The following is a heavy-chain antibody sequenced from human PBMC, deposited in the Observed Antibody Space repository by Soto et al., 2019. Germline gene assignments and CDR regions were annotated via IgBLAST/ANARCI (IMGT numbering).Heavy chain of an antibody. CDR2: IYSGGSK. CDR3: ARDGETGWTCAFDI. V-gene: IGHV3-66*01. J-gene: IGHJ3*02. D-gene: IGHD2-21*01. Sequence: EVQLVESGGGLVQPGGSLRLSCAASGFTVSSNYMSWVRQAPGKGLEWVSVIYSGGSKYYEDSVKGRFTISRDNTKNKLYHQKNSLRAEEKAVYYCARDGETGWTCAFDIWGQGTMVTVSS. CDR1: GFTVSSNY.